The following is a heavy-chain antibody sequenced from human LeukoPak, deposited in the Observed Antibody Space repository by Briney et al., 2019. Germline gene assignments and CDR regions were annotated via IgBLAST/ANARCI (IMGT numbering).Heavy chain of an antibody. CDR1: GGSISSSSYY. J-gene: IGHJ5*02. CDR2: IYYSGST. CDR3: AREIRYFDWLPEAGFDP. D-gene: IGHD3-9*01. Sequence: SETLSLTCTVSGGSISSSSYYWGWIRQPPGKGLEWIGSIYYSGSTYYNPSLKSRVTISVDTSKNQFSLKLSSVTAADTAVYYCAREIRYFDWLPEAGFDPWGQGTLVTVSS. V-gene: IGHV4-39*07.